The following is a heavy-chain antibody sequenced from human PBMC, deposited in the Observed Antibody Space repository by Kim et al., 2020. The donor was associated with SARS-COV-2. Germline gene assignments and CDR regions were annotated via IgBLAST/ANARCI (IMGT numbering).Heavy chain of an antibody. Sequence: SETLSLTCTVSGGSISSNTHYWGWIRQPPGKGLEWIGNIYYSGSTSYNPSLQSRVTISVDTSKTHFSLRLTSVTAADTAVYHCARRGTYNYFDYWGQGTLVTVSS. CDR3: ARRGTYNYFDY. CDR2: IYYSGST. CDR1: GGSISSNTHY. V-gene: IGHV4-39*02. J-gene: IGHJ4*02. D-gene: IGHD1-1*01.